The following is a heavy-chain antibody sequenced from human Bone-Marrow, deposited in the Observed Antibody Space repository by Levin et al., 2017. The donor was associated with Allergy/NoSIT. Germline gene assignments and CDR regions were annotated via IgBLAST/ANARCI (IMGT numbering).Heavy chain of an antibody. V-gene: IGHV5-51*01. J-gene: IGHJ5*02. CDR3: GLSRGVWVGYPHNWFDP. Sequence: GESLKISCKGSGYTFTSYWIGWVRQMPGKGLEWMGLINPGDSDTTYSPSFQGQVTISVDKSISTAYLQWSSLKASDTAIYYCGLSRGVWVGYPHNWFDPWGQGTLVTVSS. CDR2: INPGDSDT. CDR1: GYTFTSYW. D-gene: IGHD3-3*01.